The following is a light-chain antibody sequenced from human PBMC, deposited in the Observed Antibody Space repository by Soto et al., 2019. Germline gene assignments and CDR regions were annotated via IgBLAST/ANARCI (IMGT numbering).Light chain of an antibody. CDR2: EVS. J-gene: IGLJ1*01. CDR1: SIDVGGYNY. CDR3: SSYTSTSTLV. V-gene: IGLV2-14*01. Sequence: QSALTQPASVSGSPGQSITISCTGTSIDVGGYNYVSWYQHHPGKAPKLMIFEVSNRPSGVSNRFSGSKSGNTASLTISGLQDEDDADYFCSSYTSTSTLVFGTGTKLTVL.